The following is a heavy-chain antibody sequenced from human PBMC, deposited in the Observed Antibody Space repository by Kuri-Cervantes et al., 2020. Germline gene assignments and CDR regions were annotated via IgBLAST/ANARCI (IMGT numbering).Heavy chain of an antibody. CDR3: ATAYGSGGYYIYFDH. Sequence: SETLSLTCVVSGYSITSGYYWAWIRHPPGKGLEWIGNIYYSGSTYYNPSLKSRVTISVDTSKNQFSLNLSSVTAADTAVYYCATAYGSGGYYIYFDHWGQGTLVTVSS. V-gene: IGHV4-38-2*01. J-gene: IGHJ4*02. CDR1: GYSITSGYY. D-gene: IGHD3-10*01. CDR2: IYYSGST.